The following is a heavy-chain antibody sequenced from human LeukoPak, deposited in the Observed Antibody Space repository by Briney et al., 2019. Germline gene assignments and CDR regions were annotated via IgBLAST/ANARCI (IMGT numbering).Heavy chain of an antibody. D-gene: IGHD6-13*01. J-gene: IGHJ4*02. Sequence: SETLSLTCTVSGGSISSGTYYWSWLRQPAGKGLEWLGRIFTSGSTNYNPSFKSRVTMSLDMSKNRLSLTLSSVTAADTAVYYCARGSAAGNFFFDYWSQVTLVTVSS. CDR3: ARGSAAGNFFFDY. CDR2: IFTSGST. CDR1: GGSISSGTYY. V-gene: IGHV4-61*02.